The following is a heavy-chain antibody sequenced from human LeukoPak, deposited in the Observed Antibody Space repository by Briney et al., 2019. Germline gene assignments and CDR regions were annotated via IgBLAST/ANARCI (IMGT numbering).Heavy chain of an antibody. CDR3: VKWTSNGDAFDI. CDR2: IGYDGGNK. CDR1: GFTFSNYA. D-gene: IGHD2-8*01. J-gene: IGHJ3*02. Sequence: GGSLRLSCAASGFTFSNYAIHWVRQAPGKGLEWVAFIGYDGGNKDYADSVKGRFTISSDNSRTTLYMQMNSLRVEDTAVYYCVKWTSNGDAFDIWGQGTMVTVSS. V-gene: IGHV3-30*02.